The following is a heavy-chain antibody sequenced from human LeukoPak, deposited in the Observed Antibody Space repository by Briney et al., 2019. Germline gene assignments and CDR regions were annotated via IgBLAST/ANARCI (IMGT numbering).Heavy chain of an antibody. CDR1: GFTFSNYG. CDR2: IQYDGSNK. CDR3: AKATLPLAAAGFFDC. J-gene: IGHJ4*02. V-gene: IGHV3-30*02. D-gene: IGHD6-13*01. Sequence: GGSLRLSCAASGFTFSNYGMHWVRQAPGKGLEGVTFIQYDGSNKYYAGSVKGRFTVSRDNSKNTLSLQMNSLSAEDTAMYYCAKATLPLAAAGFFDCWGQGTLVTVSS.